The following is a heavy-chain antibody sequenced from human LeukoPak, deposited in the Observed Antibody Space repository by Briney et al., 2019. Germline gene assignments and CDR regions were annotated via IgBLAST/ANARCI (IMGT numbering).Heavy chain of an antibody. CDR1: GNTFTDYY. CDR2: INPNSGGT. D-gene: IGHD1-26*01. CDR3: ASLWELFDY. Sequence: ASVKVSCKASGNTFTDYYIHWVRQAPGQGLEWMGWINPNSGGTKYAQNFQGRVTMTRDTSISTAYMALSRLRSDDTAVYYCASLWELFDYWGQGTLVTVSS. V-gene: IGHV1-2*02. J-gene: IGHJ4*02.